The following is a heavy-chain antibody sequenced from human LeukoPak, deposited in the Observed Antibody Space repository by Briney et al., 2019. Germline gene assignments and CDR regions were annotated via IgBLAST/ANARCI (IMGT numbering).Heavy chain of an antibody. Sequence: ASVKVSCKASGYSFTSYSMHWVRQAPGQGLEWMGWINTYSGKTKYAQKFQGRVTMTTGTSTGTAYMELRSLSSDDTALYYCARDKGELLSDYWGQGTLVTVSS. CDR2: INTYSGKT. V-gene: IGHV1-18*01. D-gene: IGHD2/OR15-2a*01. J-gene: IGHJ4*02. CDR1: GYSFTSYS. CDR3: ARDKGELLSDY.